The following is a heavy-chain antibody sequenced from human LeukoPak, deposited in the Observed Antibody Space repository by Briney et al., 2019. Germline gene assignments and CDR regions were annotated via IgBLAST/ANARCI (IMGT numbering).Heavy chain of an antibody. Sequence: GGSLRLSCAASGFTFSSYAMSWVRQAPGKGLEWVSAISGSGGSTYYADSVKGRFTISRDNSKNTLYLQMNSLRAEDTAVHYCAKDPGRYGDYYFDYWGQGTLVTVSS. D-gene: IGHD4-17*01. V-gene: IGHV3-23*01. CDR2: ISGSGGST. CDR1: GFTFSSYA. J-gene: IGHJ4*02. CDR3: AKDPGRYGDYYFDY.